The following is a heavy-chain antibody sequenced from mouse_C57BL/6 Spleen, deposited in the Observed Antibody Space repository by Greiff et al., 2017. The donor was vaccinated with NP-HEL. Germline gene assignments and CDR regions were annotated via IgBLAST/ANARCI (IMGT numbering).Heavy chain of an antibody. CDR1: GFTFSDYG. CDR3: ARHPSGTGFDY. J-gene: IGHJ2*01. D-gene: IGHD4-1*01. CDR2: ISNLAYSI. V-gene: IGHV5-15*01. Sequence: DVQLVESGGGLVQPGGSLKLSCAASGFTFSDYGMAWVRQAPRKGPEWVAFISNLAYSIYYADTVTGRFTISSENAKNTLYLEMSSLRSEDTAMYYCARHPSGTGFDYWGQGTTLTVSS.